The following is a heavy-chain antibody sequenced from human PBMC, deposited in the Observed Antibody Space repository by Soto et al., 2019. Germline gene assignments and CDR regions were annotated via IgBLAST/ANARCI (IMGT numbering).Heavy chain of an antibody. CDR3: AKGKANAVFGVDTLFDY. CDR2: ISGNGGYT. Sequence: EGSLRLSCAASGFTFSSYAMTWVRQAPGKGLEWVSTISGNGGYTYYSDSVRGRFTISRDNSKKTLHLQMESLRADDTAVFYCAKGKANAVFGVDTLFDYWGQGTQVTVSS. V-gene: IGHV3-23*01. D-gene: IGHD3-3*01. J-gene: IGHJ4*02. CDR1: GFTFSSYA.